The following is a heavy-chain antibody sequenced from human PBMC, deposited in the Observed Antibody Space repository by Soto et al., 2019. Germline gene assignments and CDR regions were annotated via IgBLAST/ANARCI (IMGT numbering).Heavy chain of an antibody. Sequence: QITLKESGPPLVKPTQTLTLTCTFSGFSLSTCGVGVGWIRQPPGKALEWLALIYWDDDKRYSPSLKSRLTITKDTSKTQVVLTMTNMDPVDTATYYCAHRNVLLWFGELSFDPWGQGTLVTVSS. CDR3: AHRNVLLWFGELSFDP. D-gene: IGHD3-10*01. CDR1: GFSLSTCGVG. J-gene: IGHJ5*02. CDR2: IYWDDDK. V-gene: IGHV2-5*02.